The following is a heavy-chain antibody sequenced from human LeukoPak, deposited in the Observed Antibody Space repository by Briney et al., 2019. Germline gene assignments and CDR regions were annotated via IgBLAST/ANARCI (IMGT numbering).Heavy chain of an antibody. Sequence: SVKVSCKASGGTFSSYAISWVRQAPGQGLEWMGGIIPIFGTANYAQKFQGRVTITTDESTSTAYMELSSLRSEDTAVYYCAVGGYYDSRYYYYMDVWGKGTTVTVSS. V-gene: IGHV1-69*05. CDR2: IIPIFGTA. D-gene: IGHD3-22*01. J-gene: IGHJ6*03. CDR1: GGTFSSYA. CDR3: AVGGYYDSRYYYYMDV.